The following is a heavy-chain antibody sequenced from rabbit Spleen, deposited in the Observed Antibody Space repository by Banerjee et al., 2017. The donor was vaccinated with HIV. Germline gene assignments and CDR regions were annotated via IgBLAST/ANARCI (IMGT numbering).Heavy chain of an antibody. CDR3: ARDAGTSFSSYGMDL. CDR2: IFSGSSGTP. J-gene: IGHJ6*01. V-gene: IGHV1S40*01. D-gene: IGHD8-1*01. Sequence: QSLEESGGGLVKPGGTLTLTCKASGFSFSSGYDACWVRQAPGKGLEWIACIFSGSSGTPYYANWAKGRFPISKTSSTTVTLQVTSLTVADTATYFCARDAGTSFSSYGMDLWGPGTLVTVS. CDR1: GFSFSSGYD.